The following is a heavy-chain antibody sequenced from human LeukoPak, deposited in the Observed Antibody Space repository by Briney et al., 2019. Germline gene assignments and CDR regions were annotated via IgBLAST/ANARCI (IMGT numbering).Heavy chain of an antibody. D-gene: IGHD3-22*01. CDR1: GGSFSGYY. J-gene: IGHJ4*02. CDR2: INHSGST. CDR3: ASFPAYDSSGYYYVDY. V-gene: IGHV4-34*01. Sequence: PSETLSLTCAVYGGSFSGYYWSWIRQPPGKGLEWIGEINHSGSTNYNPSLKSRVTISVDTSKNQFSLKLTSVSAADTAVYYCASFPAYDSSGYYYVDYWGQGTLVTVSS.